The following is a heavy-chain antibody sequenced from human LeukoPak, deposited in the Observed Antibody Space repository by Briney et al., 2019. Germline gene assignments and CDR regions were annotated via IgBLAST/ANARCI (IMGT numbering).Heavy chain of an antibody. CDR2: ISPNGGGT. V-gene: IGHV1-2*06. J-gene: IGHJ4*02. CDR3: AKLEGSAATSYD. Sequence: GASVKVSCKASGYTFTDYYIHWVRQAPGQGLEWVGRISPNGGGTIYAQNFQGRVTVTRDTSITTAYMELNRLTSDDTAVYFCAKLEGSAATSYDWDQGTLVTVSS. D-gene: IGHD1-1*01. CDR1: GYTFTDYY.